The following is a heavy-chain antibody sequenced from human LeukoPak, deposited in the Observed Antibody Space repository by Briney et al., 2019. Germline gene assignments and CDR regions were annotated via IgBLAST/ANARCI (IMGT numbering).Heavy chain of an antibody. CDR3: ARGYYSSSRFDS. CDR2: VNSDGSTT. J-gene: IGHJ4*02. V-gene: IGHV3-74*01. Sequence: GGSLRLSCAAAGFPFSNYWMHWVRQAPGKGLVWVSRVNSDGSTTNYADSVKGRFTISRDNAENTLYMRMNSLRPEDTAVYYCARGYYSSSRFDSWGQGTLVTVSS. D-gene: IGHD6-13*01. CDR1: GFPFSNYW.